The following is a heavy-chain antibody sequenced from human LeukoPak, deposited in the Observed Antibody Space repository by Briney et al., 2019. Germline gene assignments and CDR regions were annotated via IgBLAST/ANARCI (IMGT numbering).Heavy chain of an antibody. J-gene: IGHJ2*01. D-gene: IGHD2-15*01. Sequence: GEALKISYKGSGYTFISYRIGWGRQMPGKGLGWRGIIYPGDSDTIYSPSFEGQVTISVDKSISTAYLQWSSLKASDTAMYYCARQLGGGYGYWYFDFWGRGTLVTVSS. V-gene: IGHV5-51*01. CDR1: GYTFISYR. CDR2: IYPGDSDT. CDR3: ARQLGGGYGYWYFDF.